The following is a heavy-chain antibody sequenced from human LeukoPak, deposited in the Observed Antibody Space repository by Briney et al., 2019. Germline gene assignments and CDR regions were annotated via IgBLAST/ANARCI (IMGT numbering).Heavy chain of an antibody. CDR1: GASISSSY. J-gene: IGHJ3*02. V-gene: IGHV4-59*01. CDR3: VRGNYDNRGYSNAFDI. Sequence: AGTLSLTCTASGASISSSYWSWIRQPPGKRLEWIGYIYYNGNTNSNPSLKSRVNISADTSKTRFSLKLSSVTAADTAIYYCVRGNYDNRGYSNAFDIWGQGTMVTVSS. D-gene: IGHD3-22*01. CDR2: IYYNGNT.